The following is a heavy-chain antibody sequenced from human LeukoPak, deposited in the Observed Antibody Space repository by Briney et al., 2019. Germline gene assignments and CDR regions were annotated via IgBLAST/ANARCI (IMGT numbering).Heavy chain of an antibody. CDR2: MSYSGSS. J-gene: IGHJ5*02. CDR3: ARLPARLSWFDP. CDR1: GGSISSSNYY. Sequence: SETLSLTCTVSGGSISSSNYYWGWIRQPPGKGLEWIESMSYSGSSYYNPSLKSRVTISVDTSKNQFSLKLRSVTAADTAVYYCARLPARLSWFDPWGQGTLVTVSS. V-gene: IGHV4-39*01. D-gene: IGHD2-2*01.